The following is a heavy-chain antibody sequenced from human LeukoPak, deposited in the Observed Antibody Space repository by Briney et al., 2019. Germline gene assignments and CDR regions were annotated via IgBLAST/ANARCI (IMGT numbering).Heavy chain of an antibody. D-gene: IGHD3-22*01. CDR3: ARSGYYDSSAYFY. Sequence: GGSLRLSCAASGFTFDDYGMSWVRQGPGKELEWVSGINWNGGSTGYADSVKGRFTISGDNGKNSLYLQMNSLRAEDTALYYCARSGYYDSSAYFYWGQGTLVTVSS. CDR2: INWNGGST. V-gene: IGHV3-20*04. CDR1: GFTFDDYG. J-gene: IGHJ4*02.